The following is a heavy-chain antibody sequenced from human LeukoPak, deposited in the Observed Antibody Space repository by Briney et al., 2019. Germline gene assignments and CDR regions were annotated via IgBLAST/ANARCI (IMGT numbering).Heavy chain of an antibody. J-gene: IGHJ4*02. CDR1: GYTFIEYY. Sequence: ASVKVSCKASGYTFIEYYIHWVKQAPGRGLEWMGRVDPEDSETIYAEKFQGRVTITRDTSASTAYMELSSLRSEDTAVYYCARDPIPTNWGASGEGFDYWGQGTLVTVSS. CDR3: ARDPIPTNWGASGEGFDY. V-gene: IGHV1-69-2*01. D-gene: IGHD7-27*01. CDR2: VDPEDSET.